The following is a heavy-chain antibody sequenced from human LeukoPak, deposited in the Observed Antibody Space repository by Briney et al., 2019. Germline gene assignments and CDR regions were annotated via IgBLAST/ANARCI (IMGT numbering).Heavy chain of an antibody. Sequence: ASVKVSCKASGGTFSSYAISWVRQAPGQGLEWMGGIIPIFGTANYAQKFQGRVTITADKSTSTAYMELSSLRSEDTAVYYCAQSVEMATIFFWGQGTLVTVSS. CDR2: IIPIFGTA. V-gene: IGHV1-69*06. J-gene: IGHJ4*02. CDR1: GGTFSSYA. CDR3: AQSVEMATIFF. D-gene: IGHD5-24*01.